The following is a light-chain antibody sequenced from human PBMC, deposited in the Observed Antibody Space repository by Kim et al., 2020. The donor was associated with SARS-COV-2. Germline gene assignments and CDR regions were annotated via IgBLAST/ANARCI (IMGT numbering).Light chain of an antibody. V-gene: IGLV2-14*03. Sequence: QSALTQPASVSGSPGQSITISCTGTSSNIGSYNYVSWYQQHPGRAPKLMIYDVNKRPSGVSNPFSGSKSGNTASLTISGLQAEDEADYYCSSFTTTSRLVFGGGTKLTVL. CDR2: DVN. CDR3: SSFTTTSRLV. CDR1: SSNIGSYNY. J-gene: IGLJ3*02.